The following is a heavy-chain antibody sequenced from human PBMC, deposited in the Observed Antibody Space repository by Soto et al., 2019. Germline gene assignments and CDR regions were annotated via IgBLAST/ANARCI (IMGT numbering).Heavy chain of an antibody. Sequence: GGSLRLSCAASGFTFSSYWMHWVRQAPGKGLVWVSRINSDGSSTSYADSVKGRFTISRDNAKNTLYLQMNSLRAEDTAVYYCARGWCSSTSCYAFDYWGQGXLVTVSS. J-gene: IGHJ4*02. CDR2: INSDGSST. CDR3: ARGWCSSTSCYAFDY. V-gene: IGHV3-74*01. CDR1: GFTFSSYW. D-gene: IGHD2-2*01.